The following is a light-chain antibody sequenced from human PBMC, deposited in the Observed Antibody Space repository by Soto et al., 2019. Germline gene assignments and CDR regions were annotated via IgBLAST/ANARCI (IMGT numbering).Light chain of an antibody. CDR2: DAY. CDR1: QSFRGM. J-gene: IGKJ5*01. CDR3: EQRRMCLIT. V-gene: IGKV3-11*01. Sequence: EKVVNKCSDTVSSWLGKRANXSGRASQSFRGMLAWYEQKPGYAPRFLIYDAYNRATGKPPTFSGSGSGTDCRLALPTLWPGDSAVYYCEQRRMCLITFGQGTRLGIK.